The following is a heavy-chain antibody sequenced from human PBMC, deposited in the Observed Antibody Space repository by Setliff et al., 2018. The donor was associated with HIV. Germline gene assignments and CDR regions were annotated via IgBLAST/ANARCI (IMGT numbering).Heavy chain of an antibody. J-gene: IGHJ4*02. CDR3: ARENVDCSGGACYFMLDS. D-gene: IGHD2-15*01. V-gene: IGHV4-59*11. Sequence: SETLSLTCTVSGGSSSSHYWSWIRQPPGQGLEWIGCVHYSGTTNYNPSLKSRVTISVDASNNQFSLELRSMTAADTAVYYCARENVDCSGGACYFMLDSWGQGTRVTVSS. CDR1: GGSSSSHY. CDR2: VHYSGTT.